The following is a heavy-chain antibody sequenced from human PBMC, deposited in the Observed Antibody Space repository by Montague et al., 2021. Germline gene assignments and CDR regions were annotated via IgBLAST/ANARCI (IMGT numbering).Heavy chain of an antibody. Sequence: TLSLTCTVSGDSLSSVDYSWTWMRPHPGQDLDWISYMYYSRNTYYNPSLRSRVTIPGDTSKNHFSLRLTSVTAADTAVYYCARGRLATGNFDYWGQGTLVTVPP. CDR1: GDSLSSVDYS. D-gene: IGHD6-13*01. V-gene: IGHV4-31*03. CDR2: MYYSRNT. CDR3: ARGRLATGNFDY. J-gene: IGHJ4*02.